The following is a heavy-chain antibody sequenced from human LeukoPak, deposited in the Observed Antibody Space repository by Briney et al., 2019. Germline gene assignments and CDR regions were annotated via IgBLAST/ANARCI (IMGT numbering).Heavy chain of an antibody. CDR2: INHSGST. Sequence: GSLRLSCVDSGFTFTNAWMSWVRQPPGKGLEWIGEINHSGSTNYNPSLKSRVTISVDTSKNQFSLKLSSVTAADTAVYYCARIGLPGGRLQLQVFDYWGQGTLVTVSS. J-gene: IGHJ4*02. CDR1: GFTFTNAW. D-gene: IGHD5-24*01. CDR3: ARIGLPGGRLQLQVFDY. V-gene: IGHV4-34*01.